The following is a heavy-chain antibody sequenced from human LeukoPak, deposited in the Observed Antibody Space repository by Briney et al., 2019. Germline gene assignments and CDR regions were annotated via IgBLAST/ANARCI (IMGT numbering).Heavy chain of an antibody. Sequence: GGALRLSCAPSRFSLSNYCVSWVRQAPGRGLEWVANIKQVRSEAYYVGPVKSPVTISIDNAKNSLSLQMDILRAQDTSVFYYARQRGSGCLDYWGQGTLVTVSS. CDR3: ARQRGSGCLDY. D-gene: IGHD6-19*01. V-gene: IGHV3-7*01. J-gene: IGHJ4*02. CDR1: RFSLSNYC. CDR2: IKQVRSEA.